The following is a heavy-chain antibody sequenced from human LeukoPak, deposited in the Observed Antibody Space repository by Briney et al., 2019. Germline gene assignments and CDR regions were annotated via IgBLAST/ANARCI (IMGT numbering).Heavy chain of an antibody. D-gene: IGHD5-24*01. CDR3: ARGGEGYFYVS. J-gene: IGHJ5*02. CDR1: RGSVSSGNYY. Sequence: ESGPTLLNPSQTLSLTCTVSRGSVSSGNYYWNWIRQPPGKGLEWIGYISYSGSTHYTPSLKSRVTISKDTSRNQFSLGVASVTAADTAVYYCARGGEGYFYVSWGQGTLVTVSS. V-gene: IGHV4-30-4*01. CDR2: ISYSGST.